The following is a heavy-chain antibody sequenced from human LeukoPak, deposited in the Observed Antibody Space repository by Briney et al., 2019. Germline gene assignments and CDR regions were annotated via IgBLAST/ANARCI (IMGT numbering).Heavy chain of an antibody. CDR2: ISGSGDTT. J-gene: IGHJ4*02. V-gene: IGHV3-23*01. D-gene: IGHD2-2*01. CDR1: GFTFRSYA. Sequence: PGGSLRLSCAASGFTFRSYAMSWVRQAPGKGLEWVSAISGSGDTTYHADSVKGRFTISRDNSKNTLYLQMNSLRPEDTAVYYCAKVGARGCSSSTCYIYWGQGTLVTVSS. CDR3: AKVGARGCSSSTCYIY.